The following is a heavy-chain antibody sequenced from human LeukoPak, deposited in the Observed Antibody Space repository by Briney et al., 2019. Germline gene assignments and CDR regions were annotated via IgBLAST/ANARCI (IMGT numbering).Heavy chain of an antibody. CDR3: ARNDGSGYDYFDY. V-gene: IGHV1-2*02. J-gene: IGHJ4*02. CDR1: GYTFTGYY. Sequence: GASVMVSCKASGYTFTGYYMHWVRQAPGQGLEWMGWINPNSGGKTYAQKFQGRVTMSRDTSISTAYMELSRLRSDDTAVYYCARNDGSGYDYFDYWGQGTLATASS. D-gene: IGHD3-22*01. CDR2: INPNSGGK.